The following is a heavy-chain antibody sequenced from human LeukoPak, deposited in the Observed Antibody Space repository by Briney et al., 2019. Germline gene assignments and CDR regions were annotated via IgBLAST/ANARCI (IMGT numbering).Heavy chain of an antibody. CDR2: IYYSGST. CDR3: ARGRETYYDFWSGKKSGYYYGMDV. CDR1: GGSISSYY. V-gene: IGHV4-59*01. D-gene: IGHD3-3*01. J-gene: IGHJ6*02. Sequence: SESLSLTCTVSGGSISSYYWSWIRQPPGKGLEWIGYIYYSGSTNYNPSLKSRVTISVDTSKNQFSLKLSSVTAADTAVYYCARGRETYYDFWSGKKSGYYYGMDVWGQGTTVTVSS.